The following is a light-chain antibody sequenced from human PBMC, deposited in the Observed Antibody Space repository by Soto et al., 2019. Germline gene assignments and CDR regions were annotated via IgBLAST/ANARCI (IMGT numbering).Light chain of an antibody. CDR2: GAS. CDR1: QSVLSSADNWNY. V-gene: IGKV4-1*01. Sequence: DIVMTQSPDSLAVSLGERATINCKSSQSVLSSADNWNYLAWYQQKPGQSPKLLIHGASTRASGVPDRFSGSGSGTDFTLTISSLQAEDVAVYYCQHYYSAPITLGQGTRLEIK. J-gene: IGKJ5*01. CDR3: QHYYSAPIT.